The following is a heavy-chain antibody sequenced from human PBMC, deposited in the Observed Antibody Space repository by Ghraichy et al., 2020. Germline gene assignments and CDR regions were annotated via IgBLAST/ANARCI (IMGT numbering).Heavy chain of an antibody. CDR3: VRETAGSSYAY. CDR1: GGSISSRSYF. Sequence: SETLSLTCTVSGGSISSRSYFWAWTRQSPGKGPEWIGSISYSGGTSYNPSLKSRVIISIDTSRNQFSLKLNSVTAADTAVYYCVRETAGSSYAYWGLGTLVTVSS. D-gene: IGHD6-6*01. CDR2: ISYSGGT. J-gene: IGHJ4*02. V-gene: IGHV4-39*01.